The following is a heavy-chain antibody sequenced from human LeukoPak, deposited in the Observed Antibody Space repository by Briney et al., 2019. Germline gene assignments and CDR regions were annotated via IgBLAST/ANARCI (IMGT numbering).Heavy chain of an antibody. V-gene: IGHV3-23*01. Sequence: PGGSLRLSCAASGFTFSTYAMNWVRQAPGKGLEWVSIISDSGGTTFYADSVKGRFTISRDNSKNTAYPQMNSLRAEDTAVYYCAKGSRTSCYSSCDYWGQGTLVTVSS. CDR3: AKGSRTSCYSSCDY. D-gene: IGHD2-2*02. CDR2: ISDSGGTT. CDR1: GFTFSTYA. J-gene: IGHJ4*02.